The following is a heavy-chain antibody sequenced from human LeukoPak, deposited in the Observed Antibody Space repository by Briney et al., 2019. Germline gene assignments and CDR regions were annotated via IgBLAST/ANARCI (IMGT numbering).Heavy chain of an antibody. V-gene: IGHV1-8*01. D-gene: IGHD6-19*01. CDR1: GYTFTSYD. CDR3: ARGGYSSGWWYYYYMDV. CDR2: RNLYSGNT. Sequence: ASVKLSCKASGYTFTSYDINWVRQATGQGHEWEGLRNLYSGNTGYAQKFRGRVTITRNNSISTAYMELSSLRSEDTAVYYCARGGYSSGWWYYYYMDVWGKGTTVTVSS. J-gene: IGHJ6*03.